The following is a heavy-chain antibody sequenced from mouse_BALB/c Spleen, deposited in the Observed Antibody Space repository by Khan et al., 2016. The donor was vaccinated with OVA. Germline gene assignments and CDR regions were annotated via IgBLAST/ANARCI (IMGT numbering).Heavy chain of an antibody. D-gene: IGHD6-2*01. CDR1: GYTFTNYG. CDR3: ARPPYFSYSLAH. Sequence: QVQLKQSGPELKKPGETVKISCKASGYTFTNYGMNWVKQSPGKALKWMGWINTYTGEPTYADDFKGRFAISLETSASTAYLQINNLKTEDTATYCGARPPYFSYSLAHWGQGTSVTVSS. V-gene: IGHV9-3-1*01. CDR2: INTYTGEP. J-gene: IGHJ4*01.